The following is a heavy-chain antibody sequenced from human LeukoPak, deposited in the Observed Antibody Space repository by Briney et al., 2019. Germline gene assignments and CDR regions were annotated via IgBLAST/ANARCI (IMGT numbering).Heavy chain of an antibody. CDR2: INSDGSIT. J-gene: IGHJ6*02. D-gene: IGHD5-18*01. CDR3: ARDAVDTANAV. Sequence: GGSLRLSCAASGFTFTTYWMHWVRQAPGKGLVWVSHINSDGSITSYADSVKGRFIISRDNAKNTLYLQMNSLRAEDTAVYYCARDAVDTANAVWGQGTTVTVSS. CDR1: GFTFTTYW. V-gene: IGHV3-74*01.